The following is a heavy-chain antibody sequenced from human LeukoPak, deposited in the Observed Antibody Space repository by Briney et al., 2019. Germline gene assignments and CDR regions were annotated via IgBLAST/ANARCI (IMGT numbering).Heavy chain of an antibody. D-gene: IGHD6-19*01. CDR1: GYTFTSYY. CDR3: ARTTIAVAGIDYYYGMDV. Sequence: ASVEVSCKASGYTFTSYYMHWVRQAPGQGLEWMGWINTNTGNPTYAQGFTGRFVFSLDTSVSTAYLQISSLKAEDTAVYYCARTTIAVAGIDYYYGMDVWGQGTTVTVSS. J-gene: IGHJ6*02. CDR2: INTNTGNP. V-gene: IGHV7-4-1*02.